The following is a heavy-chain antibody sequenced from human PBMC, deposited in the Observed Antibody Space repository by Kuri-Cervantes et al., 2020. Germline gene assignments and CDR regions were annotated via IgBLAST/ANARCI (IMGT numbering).Heavy chain of an antibody. CDR2: IYHSGST. Sequence: GSLRLSCAVSGYSISSGYYWGWIRQPPGKGLEWIGSIYHSGSTYYNPSLKSRVTISVDTSKNQFSLKLSSVTAADTAVYYCARGVGICSSTSCYVWFDPWGQGTLVTVSS. D-gene: IGHD2-2*01. V-gene: IGHV4-38-2*01. CDR1: GYSISSGYY. CDR3: ARGVGICSSTSCYVWFDP. J-gene: IGHJ5*02.